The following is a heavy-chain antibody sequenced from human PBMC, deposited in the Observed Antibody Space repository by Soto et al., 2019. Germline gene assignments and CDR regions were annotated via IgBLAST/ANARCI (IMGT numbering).Heavy chain of an antibody. Sequence: ASVKVSCKASGFTFTSSAVQWVRQARGQRLEWIGWIVVGSGNTNYAQKFQERVTITRDMSTSTAYMELSSLRSEDTAVYYCAALAVGATTTGHFAYWGQGTPVTFSS. V-gene: IGHV1-58*01. CDR3: AALAVGATTTGHFAY. D-gene: IGHD1-26*01. CDR2: IVVGSGNT. J-gene: IGHJ4*02. CDR1: GFTFTSSA.